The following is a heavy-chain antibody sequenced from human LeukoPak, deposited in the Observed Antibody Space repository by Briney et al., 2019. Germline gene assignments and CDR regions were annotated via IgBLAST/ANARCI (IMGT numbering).Heavy chain of an antibody. CDR2: VNSDGSVK. Sequence: GGSLRLSCAASGFTFSSHWMDWVRQAPGKGLEWVANVNSDGSVKHYVDSVKGRFTISRDNTKNSLYLEMNSLRAEDTAVYYCAKNFGWQQFDYWGQGTLVTVSS. J-gene: IGHJ4*02. CDR1: GFTFSSHW. V-gene: IGHV3-7*01. CDR3: AKNFGWQQFDY. D-gene: IGHD5-24*01.